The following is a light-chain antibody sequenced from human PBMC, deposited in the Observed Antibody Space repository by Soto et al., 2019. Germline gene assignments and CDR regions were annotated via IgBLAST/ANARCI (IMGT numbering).Light chain of an antibody. CDR2: EVS. Sequence: QSVLTQPASVSGSPGQSVTISCAGSSNDIGEYNYVSWYQQHPGEAPKVVIYEVSSRPSGSSNRFSGSRSGNTASLTISGLQAEDEADYYCSSYTNSRTLVFGTGTK. CDR3: SSYTNSRTLV. J-gene: IGLJ1*01. CDR1: SNDIGEYNY. V-gene: IGLV2-14*01.